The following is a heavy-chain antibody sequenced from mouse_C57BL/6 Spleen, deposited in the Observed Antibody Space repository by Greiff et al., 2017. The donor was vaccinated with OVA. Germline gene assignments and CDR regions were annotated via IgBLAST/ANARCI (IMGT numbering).Heavy chain of an antibody. V-gene: IGHV1-18*01. CDR1: GYTFTDYN. CDR2: INPNNGGT. D-gene: IGHD2-5*01. CDR3: ARDSNYRYWYFDV. Sequence: VHVKQSGPELVKPGASVKIPCKASGYTFTDYNMDWVKQSHGKSLEWIGDINPNNGGTIYNQKFKGKATLTVDKSSSTAYMELRSLTSEDTAVYYCARDSNYRYWYFDVWGTGTTVTVSS. J-gene: IGHJ1*03.